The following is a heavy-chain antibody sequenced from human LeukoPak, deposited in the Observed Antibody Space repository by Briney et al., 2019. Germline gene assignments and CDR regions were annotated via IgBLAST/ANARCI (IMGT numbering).Heavy chain of an antibody. CDR3: ARDGNYYDSSGYYHSI. D-gene: IGHD3-22*01. Sequence: GGSLRLSCTASGFSFSSSDMDWVRQAPGKGLEWVSYISSSSSTIYYADSVKGRFTISRDNAKNSLYLQMNSLRAEDTAVYYCARDGNYYDSSGYYHSIWGQGTMVTVSS. J-gene: IGHJ3*02. V-gene: IGHV3-48*04. CDR1: GFSFSSSD. CDR2: ISSSSSTI.